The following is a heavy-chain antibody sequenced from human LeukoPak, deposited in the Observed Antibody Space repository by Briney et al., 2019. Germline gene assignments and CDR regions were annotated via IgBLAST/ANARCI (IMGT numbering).Heavy chain of an antibody. Sequence: SETLSLTCTVSGYSISSGYYWGWIRQPPGKGLEWIGSIYHSGSTYYNPSLKSRVTISVDTSKNQFSLKLSSVTAADTAVYYCAREYYDFWSGPLGDVWGKGTTVTVSS. CDR2: IYHSGST. J-gene: IGHJ6*04. CDR3: AREYYDFWSGPLGDV. CDR1: GYSISSGYY. D-gene: IGHD3-3*01. V-gene: IGHV4-38-2*02.